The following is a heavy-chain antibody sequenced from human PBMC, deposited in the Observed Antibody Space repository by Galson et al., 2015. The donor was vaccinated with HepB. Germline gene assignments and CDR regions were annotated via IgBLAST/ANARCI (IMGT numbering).Heavy chain of an antibody. CDR2: ISWNSHTI. CDR3: ARDMVGGNYYALDV. CDR1: GFTFDDHS. D-gene: IGHD6-19*01. V-gene: IGHV3-9*01. Sequence: SLRLSCAASGFTFDDHSMHWVRQCPGKGLEWVSGISWNSHTITYADSVKGRFTTARDNAKNSLYLQMNSLRPEDTAVYYCARDMVGGNYYALDVWGQGTTVTVSS. J-gene: IGHJ6*02.